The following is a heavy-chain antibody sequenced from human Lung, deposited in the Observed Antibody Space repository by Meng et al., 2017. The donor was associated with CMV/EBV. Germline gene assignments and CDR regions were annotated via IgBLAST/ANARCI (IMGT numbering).Heavy chain of an antibody. Sequence: ASXXVSCKASGYTFTSYYMHWVRQAPGQGLEWMGIINPSGGSTSYAQKFQGRVTMTRDTSTSTVYMELSSLRSGDTAVYYFARLGYYDSSPQGDYFDYLGQRTLVTVSS. CDR2: INPSGGST. CDR1: GYTFTSYY. CDR3: ARLGYYDSSPQGDYFDY. J-gene: IGHJ4*02. V-gene: IGHV1-46*01. D-gene: IGHD3-22*01.